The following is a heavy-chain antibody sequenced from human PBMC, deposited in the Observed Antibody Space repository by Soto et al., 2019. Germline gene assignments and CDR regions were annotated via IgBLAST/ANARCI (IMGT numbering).Heavy chain of an antibody. CDR1: GYTFTSYA. CDR3: ARAPAYCTNGVCYFNPFDY. Sequence: ASVKVSCKASGYTFTSYAMHWVRQAPGQRLEWMGWINAGNGNTKYSQKFQGRVTITRDTSASTAYMELSSLRSEDTAVYYCARAPAYCTNGVCYFNPFDYWGQGTLVTVSS. D-gene: IGHD2-8*01. V-gene: IGHV1-3*01. J-gene: IGHJ4*02. CDR2: INAGNGNT.